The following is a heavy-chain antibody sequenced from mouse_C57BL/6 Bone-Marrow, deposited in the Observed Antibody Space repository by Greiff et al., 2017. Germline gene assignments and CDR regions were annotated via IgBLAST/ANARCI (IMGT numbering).Heavy chain of an antibody. CDR3: AREPCFFDY. CDR2: ISAGGSYT. Sequence: EVQVVESGGGLVKPGGSLKLSCAASGFTFSSYAMYWVRQTPEKRLEWVATISAGGSYTYYPANVQGRFTISRDNAKHNLYLQMSHLKSEYTAMYYGAREPCFFDYWGQGTTLTVSS. CDR1: GFTFSSYA. J-gene: IGHJ2*01. V-gene: IGHV5-4*01.